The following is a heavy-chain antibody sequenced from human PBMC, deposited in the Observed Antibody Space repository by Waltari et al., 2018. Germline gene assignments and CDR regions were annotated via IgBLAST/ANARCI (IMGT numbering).Heavy chain of an antibody. CDR3: ARGTAYYRPADVFEF. J-gene: IGHJ3*01. V-gene: IGHV4-59*01. CDR2: VHYGGST. CDR1: GGSITNSY. D-gene: IGHD3-10*01. Sequence: QVHLHESGPGLVRPSETLSLTCGVSGGSITNSYWNWIRQTPGKGLEWIGYVHYGGSTDYNPSLKGRVTMSLDTSRNQFSLRLQSVTAADTAVYYCARGTAYYRPADVFEFWGQGTTVIVSS.